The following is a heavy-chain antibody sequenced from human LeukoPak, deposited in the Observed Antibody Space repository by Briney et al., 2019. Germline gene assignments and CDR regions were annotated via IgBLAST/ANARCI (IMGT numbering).Heavy chain of an antibody. J-gene: IGHJ4*02. CDR3: ARDYVNLYYFDY. CDR1: GFTFSSYA. CDR2: ISGSGGST. Sequence: GGSLRLSCAASGFTFSSYAMNWVRQAPGKGLEWVSAISGSGGSTYYADSVKGRFTISRDNAKNSLYLQMNSLRAEDTAVYYCARDYVNLYYFDYWGQGTLVTVSS. V-gene: IGHV3-23*01. D-gene: IGHD4-17*01.